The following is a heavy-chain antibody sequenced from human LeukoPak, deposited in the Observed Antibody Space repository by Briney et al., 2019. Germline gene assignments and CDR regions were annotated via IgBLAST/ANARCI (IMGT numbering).Heavy chain of an antibody. J-gene: IGHJ3*02. D-gene: IGHD4-17*01. CDR2: ISYDGSNK. CDR1: GFTFSSYA. V-gene: IGHV3-30-3*01. Sequence: GGSLRLSCAASGFTFSSYAMHWVRQASGKGLEWVAVISYDGSNKYYADSVKGRFTISRDNSKNTLYLQMNSLRAEDTAVYYCAREDYGEDAFDIWGQGTMVTVSS. CDR3: AREDYGEDAFDI.